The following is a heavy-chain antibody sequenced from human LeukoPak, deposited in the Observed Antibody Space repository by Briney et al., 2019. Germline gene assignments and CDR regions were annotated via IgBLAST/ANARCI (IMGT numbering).Heavy chain of an antibody. Sequence: GGSLRLSCAASGFIFSDYSFNWVRQAPGKGLEWVSSISSGRSYIYYADSVKGRFTISRDNAKNSLYLQMNSLRAEDTAVYYCARDPSGSWWGYFDYWCQGALVTVTS. J-gene: IGHJ4*02. CDR2: ISSGRSYI. V-gene: IGHV3-21*04. CDR3: ARDPSGSWWGYFDY. D-gene: IGHD6-13*01. CDR1: GFIFSDYS.